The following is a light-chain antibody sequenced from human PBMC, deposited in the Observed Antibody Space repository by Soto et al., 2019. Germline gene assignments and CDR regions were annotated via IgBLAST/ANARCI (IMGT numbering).Light chain of an antibody. Sequence: EIVLTQSPGTLSLSPGERATLSCRASQSISSSYLAWYQQKPGQAPRLLIFGASSRATGIPDRFSGSGSGTDFTLTISRLEPEDFATYYCQQYETFGNGTKVEF. V-gene: IGKV3-20*01. CDR1: QSISSSY. J-gene: IGKJ1*01. CDR3: QQYET. CDR2: GAS.